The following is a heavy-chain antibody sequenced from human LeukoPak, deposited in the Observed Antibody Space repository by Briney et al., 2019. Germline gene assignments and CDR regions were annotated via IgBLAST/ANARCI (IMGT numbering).Heavy chain of an antibody. D-gene: IGHD3-10*01. V-gene: IGHV4-31*03. Sequence: SETLSLTCTFSGASISTAGYYWTWIRQSPGGGLEWIGYIYYTGSIDYNPSLKSRLTMSLDTSKNQFSLKLRSVTAADTAIYYCARDHSYYFGSQTSTLDVWGQGTAVTVSS. CDR3: ARDHSYYFGSQTSTLDV. CDR1: GASISTAGYY. J-gene: IGHJ6*02. CDR2: IYYTGSI.